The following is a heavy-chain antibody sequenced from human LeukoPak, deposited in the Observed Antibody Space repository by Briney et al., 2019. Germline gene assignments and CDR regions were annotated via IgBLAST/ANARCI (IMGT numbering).Heavy chain of an antibody. D-gene: IGHD5-18*01. CDR3: ATSYSYGYRRYFDY. CDR1: GFTFSSYA. Sequence: GGSLRLSCAASGFTFSSYAMHWVRQAPGKGLEWVSYISSSSSTIYYADSVKGRFTISRDNAKNSLYLQMNSLRAEDTAVYYCATSYSYGYRRYFDYWGQGTLVTVSS. J-gene: IGHJ4*02. CDR2: ISSSSSTI. V-gene: IGHV3-48*04.